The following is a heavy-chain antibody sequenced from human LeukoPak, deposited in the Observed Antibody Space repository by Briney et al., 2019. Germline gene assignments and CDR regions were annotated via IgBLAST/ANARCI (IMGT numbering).Heavy chain of an antibody. V-gene: IGHV3-23*01. CDR2: ISGSGSGT. CDR3: AKGGIAAAGTSFYFDY. D-gene: IGHD6-13*01. J-gene: IGHJ4*02. CDR1: GFAFSSYA. Sequence: GGSLRLSCAASGFAFSSYAMSWVRQAPGKGLEWVSGISGSGSGTYYPDSVKGRFTISSDNSKNTLYLQMNSLRAEDTAVYYCAKGGIAAAGTSFYFDYWGQGTLVTVSS.